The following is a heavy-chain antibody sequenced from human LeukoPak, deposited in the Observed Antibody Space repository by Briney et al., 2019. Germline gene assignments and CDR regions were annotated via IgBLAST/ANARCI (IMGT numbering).Heavy chain of an antibody. V-gene: IGHV3-23*01. J-gene: IGHJ5*02. CDR3: AKDGRITIFGVGRRGNNWFDP. CDR1: GFTFSSYA. Sequence: GGSLRLSCAASGFTFSSYAMSWVRQAPGKGLEWVSAISGSGGSTYYADSVKGRFTISRDNSKNTLYLQMNSLRAEDTAVYYCAKDGRITIFGVGRRGNNWFDPWGQGTLVTVSS. D-gene: IGHD3-3*01. CDR2: ISGSGGST.